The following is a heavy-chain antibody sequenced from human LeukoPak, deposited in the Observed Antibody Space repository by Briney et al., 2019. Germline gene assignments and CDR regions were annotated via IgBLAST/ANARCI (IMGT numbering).Heavy chain of an antibody. D-gene: IGHD6-19*01. J-gene: IGHJ5*02. V-gene: IGHV4-39*07. CDR1: GGSISSSSYY. Sequence: SETLSLTCTVSGGSISSSSYYWGWIRQPPGKGLEWIGSIYYSGSTYYNPSLKSRVTISVDTSKNQFSLKLSSVTAADTAVYYCARDATTRFGIVVAGTSRRFDPWGQGTLVTVSS. CDR3: ARDATTRFGIVVAGTSRRFDP. CDR2: IYYSGST.